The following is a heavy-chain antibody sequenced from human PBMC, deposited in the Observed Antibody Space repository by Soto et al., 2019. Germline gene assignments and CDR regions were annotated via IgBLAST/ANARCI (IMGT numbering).Heavy chain of an antibody. Sequence: EVQLVESGGGLVQPGGSLRLSCEDSGFTFSGYWMSWVGQAPVKGLGWVGNIKQDGSEENYVDSVKGRFTIARDNAKNSMYLQMNSLRVEDTAVYYCARIAASGRGWDVWGQGTTVVVSS. D-gene: IGHD6-13*01. V-gene: IGHV3-7*01. CDR3: ARIAASGRGWDV. J-gene: IGHJ6*02. CDR1: GFTFSGYW. CDR2: IKQDGSEE.